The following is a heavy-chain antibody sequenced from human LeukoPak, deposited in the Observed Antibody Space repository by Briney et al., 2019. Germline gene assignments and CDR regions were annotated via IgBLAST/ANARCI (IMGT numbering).Heavy chain of an antibody. CDR1: GGSINNYY. CDR2: VYYSGNT. CDR3: ARHQSGGTYPLEF. J-gene: IGHJ4*02. D-gene: IGHD1-26*01. Sequence: PSETLSLTCTVSGGSINNYYWSWIRQPPGKGLEWIAWVYYSGNTQYNPSLKSRVIISVDTSKNPFSLNLNSVPAADTAVYYCARHQSGGTYPLEFWGQGTQVTVSS. V-gene: IGHV4-59*08.